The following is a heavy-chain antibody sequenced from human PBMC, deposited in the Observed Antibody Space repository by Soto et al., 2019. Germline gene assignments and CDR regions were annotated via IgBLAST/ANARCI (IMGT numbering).Heavy chain of an antibody. Sequence: QVQLVQSGPEVKKPGASVKVSCKASGYTFSNYGITWVRQAPGQGLEWMGWINAYNGETNYAQKLQGRVTMTTATSTSTTYTERKSLKAGVTAADCCATRWAPPYYFYALYVWGRGT. D-gene: IGHD3-10*01. J-gene: IGHJ2*01. CDR2: INAYNGET. CDR3: ATRWAPPYYFYALYV. CDR1: GYTFSNYG. V-gene: IGHV1-18*01.